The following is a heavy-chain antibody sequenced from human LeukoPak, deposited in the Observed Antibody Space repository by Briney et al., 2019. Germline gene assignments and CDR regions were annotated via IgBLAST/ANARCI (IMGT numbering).Heavy chain of an antibody. J-gene: IGHJ4*02. V-gene: IGHV3-7*02. D-gene: IGHD4-17*01. CDR3: AITGGPTVTAFDL. CDR2: INHDGGDK. Sequence: GGSLRLSCVASGFIFRNYWMSWVRQAPGKGLEWVANINHDGGDKNYVDSVKGQFNISRDNAKSSLYLQMNSLRVEDTAVYYCAITGGPTVTAFDLWGQGILVTVSS. CDR1: GFIFRNYW.